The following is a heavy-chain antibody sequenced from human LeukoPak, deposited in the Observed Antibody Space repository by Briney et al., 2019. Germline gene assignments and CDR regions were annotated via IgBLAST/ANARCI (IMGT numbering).Heavy chain of an antibody. Sequence: SETLSLTCAVYGGSFSGYYWSWIRQPPGKGLEWIGEINHSGSTSYNPSLKSRVTISVDTSKNQFSLKLSSVTAADTAVYYCARVRMYYDFWSGYYRGSSGWFDPWGQGTLVTVSS. CDR1: GGSFSGYY. CDR2: INHSGST. D-gene: IGHD3-3*01. CDR3: ARVRMYYDFWSGYYRGSSGWFDP. J-gene: IGHJ5*02. V-gene: IGHV4-34*01.